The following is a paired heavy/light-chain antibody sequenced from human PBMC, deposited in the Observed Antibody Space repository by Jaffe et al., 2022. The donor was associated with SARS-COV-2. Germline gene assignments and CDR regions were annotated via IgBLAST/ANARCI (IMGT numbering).Heavy chain of an antibody. CDR2: IYIDGYT. Sequence: EVRLVESGGGLIQPGGSLRLSCAASGFTVSSNYMTWVRQAPGKGLEWVAIIYIDGYTYHADSVKGRFTISRDSSNNTLYLQMNSLRAEDTAVYYCATAPYYYDSSQYYNVDVWSQGTTVTVSS. CDR1: GFTVSSNY. V-gene: IGHV3-53*01. J-gene: IGHJ6*02. CDR3: ATAPYYYDSSQYYNVDV. D-gene: IGHD3-22*01.
Light chain of an antibody. CDR2: GAS. CDR3: QQSYITPYT. CDR1: QDIHRY. J-gene: IGKJ2*01. Sequence: DIQMTQSPASLSASVGDRVTITCRASQDIHRYFNWYQQKPGKAPKLLIYGASSLQSGVPSRFSGSGSGTDYTLTVSSLQPEDFATYYCQQSYITPYTFGQGTKLEIK. V-gene: IGKV1-39*01.